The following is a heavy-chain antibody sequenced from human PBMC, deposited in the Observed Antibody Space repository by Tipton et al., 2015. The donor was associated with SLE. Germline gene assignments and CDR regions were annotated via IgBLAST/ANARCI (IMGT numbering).Heavy chain of an antibody. CDR1: GFRFGGYT. D-gene: IGHD3-10*01. CDR3: TTGAFDY. V-gene: IGHV3-43*01. Sequence: SLRLSCSASGFRFGGYTMNWVRHIPGKGLEWVSLISWDGSTTYYADSLKGRFTVFRDNNKSSLFLLMNSLRTEDTAFYYCTTGAFDYWGQGTLVTVSS. CDR2: ISWDGSTT. J-gene: IGHJ4*02.